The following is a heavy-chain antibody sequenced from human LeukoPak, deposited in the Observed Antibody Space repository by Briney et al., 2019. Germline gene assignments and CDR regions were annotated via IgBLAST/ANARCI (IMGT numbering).Heavy chain of an antibody. D-gene: IGHD6-13*01. CDR1: GGSISSSSYY. V-gene: IGHV4-39*01. CDR2: IYYSGST. CDR3: VRPQADSSSFGHWFDP. J-gene: IGHJ5*02. Sequence: PSETLSLTCTVSGGSISSSSYYWGWIRQPPGKGLEWIGSIYYSGSTYYNPSLKSRVTISVDTSKNQFSLKLSSVTAADTAVYYCVRPQADSSSFGHWFDPWGQGTLVTVSS.